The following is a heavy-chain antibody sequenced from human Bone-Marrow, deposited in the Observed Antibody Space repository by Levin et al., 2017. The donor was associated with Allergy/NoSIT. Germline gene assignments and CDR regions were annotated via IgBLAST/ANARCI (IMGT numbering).Heavy chain of an antibody. V-gene: IGHV4-34*01. CDR2: INHSGST. D-gene: IGHD2-2*01. J-gene: IGHJ4*02. CDR1: GGSFSGYY. Sequence: SETLSLTCAVYGGSFSGYYWSWIRQPPGKGLEWIGEINHSGSTNYNPSLKSRVTISVDTSKNQFSLKLSSVTAADTAVYYCARVPAASSFGFDYWGQGTLVTVSS. CDR3: ARVPAASSFGFDY.